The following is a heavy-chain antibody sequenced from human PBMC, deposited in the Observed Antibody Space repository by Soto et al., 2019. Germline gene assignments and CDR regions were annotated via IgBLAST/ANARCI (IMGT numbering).Heavy chain of an antibody. CDR2: ISAYNGNT. CDR1: GYTFTSYG. Sequence: EASVKVSCKASGYTFTSYGISWVRQAPGQGLEWMGWISAYNGNTNYAQKLQGRVTMTTDTSTSTAYMELRSLRSDDTAVYYCARDEAYYDILTGRAAFDIWGQGTMVTVSS. CDR3: ARDEAYYDILTGRAAFDI. D-gene: IGHD3-9*01. V-gene: IGHV1-18*01. J-gene: IGHJ3*02.